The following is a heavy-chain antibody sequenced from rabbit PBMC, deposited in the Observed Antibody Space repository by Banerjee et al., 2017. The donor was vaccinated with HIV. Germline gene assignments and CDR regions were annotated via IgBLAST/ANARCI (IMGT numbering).Heavy chain of an antibody. CDR1: GFDFSSSYY. Sequence: QQQLEESGGGLVKPGGTLTLTCKASGFDFSSSYYMCWVRQAPGKGLEWIGCIYVGSSGSTYYASWAKGRFTISKTSSTTVTLQMTSLTAADTATYFCVRAGVYAGSSSYTGFDFNLWGPGTLVTVS. CDR3: VRAGVYAGSSSYTGFDFNL. J-gene: IGHJ4*01. CDR2: IYVGSSGST. D-gene: IGHD8-1*01. V-gene: IGHV1S45*01.